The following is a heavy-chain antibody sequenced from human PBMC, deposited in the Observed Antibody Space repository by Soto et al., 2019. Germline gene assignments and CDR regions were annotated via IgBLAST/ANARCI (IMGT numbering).Heavy chain of an antibody. CDR2: IIPIFGTA. D-gene: IGHD3-9*01. J-gene: IGHJ6*02. Sequence: SVKVSCKASGGTFSSYAISWVRQAPGQGLEWMGGIIPIFGTANYAQKFQGRVTITADESTSTAYMELSSLRSEDTAVYYCARSGPLDILTGYSLFYYYFGLDVWGQGTAVTVS. CDR1: GGTFSSYA. V-gene: IGHV1-69*13. CDR3: ARSGPLDILTGYSLFYYYFGLDV.